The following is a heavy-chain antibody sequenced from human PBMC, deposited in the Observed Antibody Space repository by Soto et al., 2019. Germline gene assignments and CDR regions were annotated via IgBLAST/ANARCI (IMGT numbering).Heavy chain of an antibody. D-gene: IGHD3-22*01. J-gene: IGHJ4*02. Sequence: QVQLVQSGAEVKKPGASVKISCKASGYTFTGYFMHWVRQAPGQGLEWMGIINPSRGSTTYAQKFQGRVTMTRDTSTSTVYMDLISLRSDDTAVYYCARGGDSSGYLDYWGQGTLVTVSS. CDR2: INPSRGST. CDR1: GYTFTGYF. V-gene: IGHV1-46*03. CDR3: ARGGDSSGYLDY.